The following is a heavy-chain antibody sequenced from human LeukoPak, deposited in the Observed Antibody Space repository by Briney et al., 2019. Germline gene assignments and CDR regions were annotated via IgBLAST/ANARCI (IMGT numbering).Heavy chain of an antibody. V-gene: IGHV1-3*01. Sequence: GASVKVSCKASGYTFTSYAMHWVRQAPGQRLEWMGWINAGNGNTKYSQKFQGRVTITRDTSASTAYMELSGLRSEDTAVYYCARAGRSSSWYENWFDPWGQGTLVTVSS. J-gene: IGHJ5*01. CDR2: INAGNGNT. CDR1: GYTFTSYA. CDR3: ARAGRSSSWYENWFDP. D-gene: IGHD6-13*01.